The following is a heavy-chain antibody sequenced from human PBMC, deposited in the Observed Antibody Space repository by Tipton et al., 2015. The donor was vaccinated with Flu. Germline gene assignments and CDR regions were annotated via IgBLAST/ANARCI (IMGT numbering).Heavy chain of an antibody. Sequence: TLSLTCNVSGVSINSGSYYWTWIRQPAGKGLEWIGHIYTIRSTKYNPSLKSRVTISMDTSKNQFFLNLSSVTAADTAVYYCARHDWDLALSGPAPWFDPWGQGTLVTVSS. D-gene: IGHD2-21*01. CDR2: IYTIRST. CDR3: ARHDWDLALSGPAPWFDP. J-gene: IGHJ5*02. V-gene: IGHV4-61*09. CDR1: GVSINSGSYY.